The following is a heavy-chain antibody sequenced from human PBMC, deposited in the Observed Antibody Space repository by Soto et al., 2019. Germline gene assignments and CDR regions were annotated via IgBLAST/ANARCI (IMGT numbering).Heavy chain of an antibody. J-gene: IGHJ4*02. D-gene: IGHD4-4*01. Sequence: QVQLQESGPGLVKPSQTLSLTCTVSGGSISSGDYKWSWIRQPPGKGLEWIGYIYYSGYNYNNPSLKSRVTMSVDTSKNLFSLKLSSVTAADTAVYYCARSDNYVPFEYWGQGTLVTVS. CDR2: IYYSGYN. V-gene: IGHV4-30-4*01. CDR3: ARSDNYVPFEY. CDR1: GGSISSGDYK.